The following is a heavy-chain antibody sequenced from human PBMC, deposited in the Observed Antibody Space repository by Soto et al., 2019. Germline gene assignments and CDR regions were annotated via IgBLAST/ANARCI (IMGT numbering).Heavy chain of an antibody. Sequence: EVQLVESGGGLIQRGGSLRLSCAASGFSVSDNYVNWVRQAPGKGLEWVSVIYSDDTTYYADSVRGRFTIFRDNSKNTVFLQMKSLRADDTAVYYCARSRARGALMMFHSWGQGTLVTVSS. CDR3: ARSRARGALMMFHS. J-gene: IGHJ5*01. CDR2: IYSDDTT. CDR1: GFSVSDNY. V-gene: IGHV3-53*01. D-gene: IGHD2-8*01.